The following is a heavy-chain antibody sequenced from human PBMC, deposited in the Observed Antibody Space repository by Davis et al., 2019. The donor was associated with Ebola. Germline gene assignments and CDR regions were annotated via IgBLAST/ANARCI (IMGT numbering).Heavy chain of an antibody. V-gene: IGHV1-58*01. D-gene: IGHD2-2*01. CDR1: GFNFTRSA. Sequence: SVTVSCKASGFNFTRSAVQWVRQARGQRLEWKGWIVIGSGNTNYAQKFQERVTITRDVSTSTAYMELSSLRSEDTAVYYCAESGGGSIDIWGQGTMVTVSS. CDR2: IVIGSGNT. CDR3: AESGGGSIDI. J-gene: IGHJ3*02.